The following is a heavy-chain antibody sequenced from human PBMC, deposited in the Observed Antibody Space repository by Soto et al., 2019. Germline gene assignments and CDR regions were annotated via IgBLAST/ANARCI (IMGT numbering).Heavy chain of an antibody. CDR3: ARGGGMIVADAFDI. Sequence: SETLSLTCAVSGGSNSSGGYSWSWIRQPPGKGLEWIGYIYHSGSTYYNPSLKSRVTISVDRSKNQFSLKLSSVTAADTAAYYCARGGGMIVADAFDIWGQGTMVTVSS. D-gene: IGHD3-22*01. V-gene: IGHV4-30-2*01. J-gene: IGHJ3*02. CDR2: IYHSGST. CDR1: GGSNSSGGYS.